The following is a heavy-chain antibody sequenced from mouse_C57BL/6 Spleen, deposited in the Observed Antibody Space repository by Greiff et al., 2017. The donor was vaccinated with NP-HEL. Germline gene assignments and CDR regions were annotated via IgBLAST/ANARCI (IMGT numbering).Heavy chain of an antibody. CDR3: ARGVVPYYFDY. D-gene: IGHD1-1*02. CDR1: GYTFTDYY. V-gene: IGHV1-76*01. CDR2: IYPGSGST. J-gene: IGHJ2*01. Sequence: QVQLKESGAELVRPGASVKLSCKASGYTFTDYYINWVKQRPGQGLEWIARIYPGSGSTYYNEKFKGKATLTAEKSSSTAYMQLRSLTSEDSAVSFCARGVVPYYFDYWGQGTTLTVSS.